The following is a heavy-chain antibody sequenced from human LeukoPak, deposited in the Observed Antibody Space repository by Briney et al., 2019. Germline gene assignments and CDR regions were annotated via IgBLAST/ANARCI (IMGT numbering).Heavy chain of an antibody. Sequence: GGSLRLSCAASGFTLSTYEMTWVGQAAGKGLEWVAYISSLGSGSHTFYADSVKGRFTISRDTAKNSLYLQMNNLGGEDTAVYYCSRDISSSTRAFGIWGQGTMVTVS. CDR3: SRDISSSTRAFGI. D-gene: IGHD2-15*01. J-gene: IGHJ3*02. V-gene: IGHV3-48*03. CDR1: GFTLSTYE. CDR2: ISSLGSGSHT.